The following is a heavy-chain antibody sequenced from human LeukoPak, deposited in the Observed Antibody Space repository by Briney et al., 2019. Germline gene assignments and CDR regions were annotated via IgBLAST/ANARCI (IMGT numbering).Heavy chain of an antibody. CDR3: AKDGAWLRFDD. Sequence: PGGSLRLSCAASGFTFSSYAMSWVRQAPGKGLEWVSAISGSGGPTYYADSVRGRFSISRDDLKNTLYLQMTNLRAEDTAVYYCAKDGAWLRFDDWGQGILVTVSS. CDR1: GFTFSSYA. J-gene: IGHJ4*02. V-gene: IGHV3-23*01. D-gene: IGHD5-12*01. CDR2: ISGSGGPT.